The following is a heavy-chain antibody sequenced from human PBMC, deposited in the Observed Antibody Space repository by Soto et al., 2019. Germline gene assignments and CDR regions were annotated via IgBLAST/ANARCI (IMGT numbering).Heavy chain of an antibody. CDR3: ARVLVGGYYGSGSYPYYFDC. D-gene: IGHD3-10*01. J-gene: IGHJ4*02. Sequence: PXETLSLPCAVSGGSISSGCYSWSWIRQPPGKVLEWIGYIYHSGSTYYNPSLKSRVTISVDRSKNQFSLKLSYVTAADTAVYYCARVLVGGYYGSGSYPYYFDCWGQGTLVTVSS. V-gene: IGHV4-30-2*01. CDR2: IYHSGST. CDR1: GGSISSGCYS.